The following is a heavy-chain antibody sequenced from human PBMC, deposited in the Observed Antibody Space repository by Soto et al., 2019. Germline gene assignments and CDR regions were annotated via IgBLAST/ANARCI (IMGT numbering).Heavy chain of an antibody. CDR1: GGSISRTNL. CDR2: IYHTGTT. Sequence: SETLSLTCAVSGGSISRTNLWNWVRQSPGKGLEWIGEIYHTGTTNYNPSLKSRVTISVDRSRNQFSLELTSVTAADTALYFCASSVGSRLGYAFDIWGQGTVVTVSS. J-gene: IGHJ3*02. CDR3: ASSVGSRLGYAFDI. D-gene: IGHD6-25*01. V-gene: IGHV4-4*02.